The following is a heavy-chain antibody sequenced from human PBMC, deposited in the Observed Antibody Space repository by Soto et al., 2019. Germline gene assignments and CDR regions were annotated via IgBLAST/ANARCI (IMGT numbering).Heavy chain of an antibody. V-gene: IGHV3-48*01. CDR1: GCTFSSYS. CDR3: ARGIVVVPAAIAFDP. CDR2: ISSSSSTI. Sequence: GGSLRLSCAASGCTFSSYSMNWVRQAPGKGLEWVSYISSSSSTIYYADSVKGRFTISRDNAKNSLYLQMNSLRAEDTAVYYCARGIVVVPAAIAFDPWGQGTLVTVSS. D-gene: IGHD2-2*02. J-gene: IGHJ5*02.